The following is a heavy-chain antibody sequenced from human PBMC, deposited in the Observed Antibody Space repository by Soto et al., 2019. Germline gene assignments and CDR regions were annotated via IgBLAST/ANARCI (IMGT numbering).Heavy chain of an antibody. D-gene: IGHD6-19*01. Sequence: QVQLVESGGGVVQPGRSLRLSCAASGFTFSSYAMHWVRQAPGKWLDWVAVISYDGSNKYYADYVKGRFTIPRDNSKKTLYLQMNSLRAEDTAVYYCARGPWGGVAVAGRPRVSGRERGLVLRGQGTLVTVSS. CDR2: ISYDGSNK. V-gene: IGHV3-30-3*01. J-gene: IGHJ4*02. CDR3: ARGPWGGVAVAGRPRVSGRERGLVL. CDR1: GFTFSSYA.